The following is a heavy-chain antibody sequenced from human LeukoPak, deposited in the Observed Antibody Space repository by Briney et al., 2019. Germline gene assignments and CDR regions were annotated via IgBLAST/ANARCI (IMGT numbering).Heavy chain of an antibody. CDR2: ISGSGGST. CDR1: GFTFSSYA. V-gene: IGHV3-23*01. Sequence: PGGSLRLSCGASGFTFSSYAMSWVRQAPGKGLEWVSAISGSGGSTYYADSVKGRFTISRDNSKNTLYLQMNSLRAEDTAVYYCARYNGGSWYYFYYWGQGTLVTVSS. CDR3: ARYNGGSWYYFYY. J-gene: IGHJ4*02. D-gene: IGHD2-15*01.